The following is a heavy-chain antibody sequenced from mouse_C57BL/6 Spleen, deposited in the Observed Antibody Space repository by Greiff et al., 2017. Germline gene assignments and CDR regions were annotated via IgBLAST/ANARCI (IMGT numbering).Heavy chain of an antibody. CDR2: INPNYGTT. V-gene: IGHV1-39*01. CDR3: ARSITTVVATYYYAMDY. J-gene: IGHJ4*01. CDR1: GYSFTDYN. Sequence: EVQLQQSGPELVKPGASVKISCKASGYSFTDYNMNWVKQSNGKSLEWIGVINPNYGTTSYNQKFKGKATLTVDQSSSTAYMQLNSLTSEDSAVYYCARSITTVVATYYYAMDYWGQGTSVTVSS. D-gene: IGHD1-1*01.